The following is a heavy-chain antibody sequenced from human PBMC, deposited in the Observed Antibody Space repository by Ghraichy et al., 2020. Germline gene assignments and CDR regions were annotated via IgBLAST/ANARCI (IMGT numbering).Heavy chain of an antibody. V-gene: IGHV3-7*03. CDR1: GFTFSNYW. Sequence: LSLTCAASGFTFSNYWMHWVRQAPGKGLEWVANIKEDGSEKYYVDSVKGRFTISRDNAKNSLYLQMNSLRAEDTAIYYCTRRFDYWGQGTLLTVSS. J-gene: IGHJ4*02. CDR3: TRRFDY. CDR2: IKEDGSEK.